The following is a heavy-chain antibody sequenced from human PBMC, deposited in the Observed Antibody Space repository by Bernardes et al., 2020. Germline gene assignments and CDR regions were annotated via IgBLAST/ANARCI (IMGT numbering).Heavy chain of an antibody. CDR2: ISDRGGRT. V-gene: IGHV3-23*01. J-gene: IGHJ4*02. Sequence: GGSLRLSCAASGFTFNIYLMSWVRQAPGKGPEWVSGISDRGGRTNYADSVRGRFIISRDNSKKALYLQMDSLRAEDTAVYYCAAAYRAGDYDPFPIDYWGQGTLVTVSS. CDR3: AAAYRAGDYDPFPIDY. CDR1: GFTFNIYL. D-gene: IGHD2-21*02.